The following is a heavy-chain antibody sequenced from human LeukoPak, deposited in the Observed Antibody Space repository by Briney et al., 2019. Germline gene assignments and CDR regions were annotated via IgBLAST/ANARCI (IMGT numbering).Heavy chain of an antibody. Sequence: GGSLRLSCAASGFTLSSYWMSWVRQAPGKGLEWVAVISYDGSNKYYADSVKGRFTISRDNSKNTLYLQMNSLRAEDTAVYYCAKRGSSAYAFDIWGQGIMVTVSS. CDR1: GFTLSSYW. CDR3: AKRGSSAYAFDI. V-gene: IGHV3-30*18. CDR2: ISYDGSNK. J-gene: IGHJ3*02. D-gene: IGHD3-10*01.